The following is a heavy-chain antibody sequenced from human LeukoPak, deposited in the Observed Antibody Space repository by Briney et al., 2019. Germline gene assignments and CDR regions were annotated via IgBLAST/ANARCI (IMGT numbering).Heavy chain of an antibody. D-gene: IGHD3-3*01. CDR2: IRYDGSNK. J-gene: IGHJ3*02. V-gene: IGHV3-30*02. CDR3: ARDESLGDLWSGYFDAFDI. Sequence: GGSLRLSCAASGFTFSSYGMHWVRQAPGKGLEWVAFIRYDGSNKYYADSVKGRFTISRDNAKNSLYLQMNSLRAEDTAVYYCARDESLGDLWSGYFDAFDIWGQGTMVTVSS. CDR1: GFTFSSYG.